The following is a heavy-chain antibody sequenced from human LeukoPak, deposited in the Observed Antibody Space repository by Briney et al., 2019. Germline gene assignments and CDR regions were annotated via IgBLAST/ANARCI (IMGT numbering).Heavy chain of an antibody. V-gene: IGHV3-21*01. Sequence: GGSLRLSCAASGFTFSSYSMNWVRQAPGKGLEWVSSISSSSSYIYYADSVKGRFTISRDNAKNSLYLQMNSLRAEDTAVYYCARARGSYYVGVFGYWGQGTLVTVSS. CDR1: GFTFSSYS. CDR2: ISSSSSYI. J-gene: IGHJ4*02. D-gene: IGHD1-26*01. CDR3: ARARGSYYVGVFGY.